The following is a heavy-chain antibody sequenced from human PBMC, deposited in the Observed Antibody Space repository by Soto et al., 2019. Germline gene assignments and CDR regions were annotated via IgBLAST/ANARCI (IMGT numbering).Heavy chain of an antibody. J-gene: IGHJ4*02. V-gene: IGHV3-48*02. Sequence: QLVESGGGLVYPGGSLRLSCVGSGFSFSDYSMNWVRQAPGKGLQWISYISSSSDDIHYADSVKGRFTVSRDNAKNALFLQMNRLRDDDTAIYYCARLPKWSLVTAWGQGTQVTVSS. CDR1: GFSFSDYS. CDR2: ISSSSDDI. D-gene: IGHD2-21*02. CDR3: ARLPKWSLVTA.